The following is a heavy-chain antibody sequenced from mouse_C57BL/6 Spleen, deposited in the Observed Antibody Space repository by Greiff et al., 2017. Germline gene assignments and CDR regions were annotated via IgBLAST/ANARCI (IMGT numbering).Heavy chain of an antibody. D-gene: IGHD1-1*01. V-gene: IGHV5-6*01. CDR1: GFTFSSYG. Sequence: DVQLVESGGDLVKPGGSLKLSCAASGFTFSSYGMSWVRQTPDKRLEWVATISSGGSYTYYPDSVKGRFTISRDNAKNTLYLQRTTQKSADRAMYDCARVGSSPNWDVDVWGKGTTVTVSS. J-gene: IGHJ1*03. CDR2: ISSGGSYT. CDR3: ARVGSSPNWDVDV.